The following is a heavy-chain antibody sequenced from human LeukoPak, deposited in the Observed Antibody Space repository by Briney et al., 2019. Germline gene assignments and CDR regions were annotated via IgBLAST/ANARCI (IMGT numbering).Heavy chain of an antibody. Sequence: MPSETLSLTCTVSGGSISSYYWSWIRQPPGKGLEWIGYIYYSGSTNYNPSLKSRVTISVDTSKNQFSLKLSSVTAADTAVYYCARDTRYGSGNFDYWGQGTLVTVSS. CDR3: ARDTRYGSGNFDY. J-gene: IGHJ4*02. CDR2: IYYSGST. V-gene: IGHV4-59*01. D-gene: IGHD3-10*01. CDR1: GGSISSYY.